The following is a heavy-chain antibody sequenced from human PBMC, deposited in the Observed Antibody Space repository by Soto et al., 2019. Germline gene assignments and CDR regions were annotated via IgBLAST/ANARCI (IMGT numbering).Heavy chain of an antibody. D-gene: IGHD6-19*01. Sequence: QLLESGPGLVKPSETLSLTCTVSGGSISSSSYYWGWIRQPPGKGLEWIGSIYYSGSTYYNPSLKSRVTISVETSKNQFSLKLSSVTAADPAVYYCARHIPLVRQWLGPDAFDSWGQGTMVTDCS. J-gene: IGHJ3*02. CDR3: ARHIPLVRQWLGPDAFDS. CDR1: GGSISSSSYY. V-gene: IGHV4-39*01. CDR2: IYYSGST.